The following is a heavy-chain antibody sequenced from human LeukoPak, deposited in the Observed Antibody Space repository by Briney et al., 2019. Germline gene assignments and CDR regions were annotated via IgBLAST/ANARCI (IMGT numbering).Heavy chain of an antibody. D-gene: IGHD3-3*01. CDR1: GFNFRAFG. V-gene: IGHV3-48*04. J-gene: IGHJ4*02. CDR3: ASQDDF. CDR2: ISSSGNTI. Sequence: SGGSLRLSCAASGFNFRAFGIHWVRQAPGKGLEWVSYISSSGNTIYYADSVKGRFTISRDNAKNSLYLQMNSLRAEDTAVYYCASQDDFWGQGTLVTVSS.